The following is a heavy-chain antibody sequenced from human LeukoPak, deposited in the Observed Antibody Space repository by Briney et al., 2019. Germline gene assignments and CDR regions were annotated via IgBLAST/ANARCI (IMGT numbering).Heavy chain of an antibody. CDR1: GFTFSNYW. V-gene: IGHV3-7*03. D-gene: IGHD4-17*01. CDR3: ARLSTVTTSFDY. Sequence: GGSLRLSCAASGFTFSNYWMSWVRQAPGKGLEWVANIKQDGSEKYYLDSVKGRFTISRDNTENSLYLQMNSLRAEDTAVYYCARLSTVTTSFDYWGQGTLVTVSS. CDR2: IKQDGSEK. J-gene: IGHJ4*02.